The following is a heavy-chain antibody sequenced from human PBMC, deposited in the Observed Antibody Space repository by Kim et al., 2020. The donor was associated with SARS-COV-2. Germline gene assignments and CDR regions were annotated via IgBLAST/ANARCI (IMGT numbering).Heavy chain of an antibody. Sequence: SETLSLTCTVSGGSISSGGYYWSWIRQHPGKGLEWIGYIYYSGSTYYNPSLKSRVTISVDTSKNQFSLKLSSVTAADTAVYYCARGDTIFGVVINAFDIWGQGTMVTVYS. CDR1: GGSISSGGYY. CDR2: IYYSGST. D-gene: IGHD3-3*01. J-gene: IGHJ3*02. CDR3: ARGDTIFGVVINAFDI. V-gene: IGHV4-31*03.